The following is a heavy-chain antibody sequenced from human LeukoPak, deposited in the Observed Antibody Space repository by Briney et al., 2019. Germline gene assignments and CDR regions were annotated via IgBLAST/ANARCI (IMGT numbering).Heavy chain of an antibody. J-gene: IGHJ5*02. CDR3: ARDLTAVAGRGSYNWFDP. CDR1: GYTFTYYY. CDR2: INPKSGDT. V-gene: IGHV1-2*02. Sequence: ASVKVSCKASGYTFTYYYIHWVRQAPGQGLEWMGWINPKSGDTNYAQKFQGRVTMTRDTSISTAHMDLSRLRSDDTAVYYCARDLTAVAGRGSYNWFDPWGQGTLVTVSS. D-gene: IGHD6-19*01.